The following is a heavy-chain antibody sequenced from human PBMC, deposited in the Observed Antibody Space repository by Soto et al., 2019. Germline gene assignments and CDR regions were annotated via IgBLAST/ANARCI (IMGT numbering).Heavy chain of an antibody. CDR1: GGSISSGGYY. CDR2: IYYSGST. Sequence: PSETLSLTCTVSGGSISSGGYYWSWIRQHPGKGLEWIGYIYYSGSTYYNPSLKSRVTISVDTSKNQFSLKLSSVTAADTAVYYCARDSVVAAGYYYYGMDVWGQGTTVTVSS. CDR3: ARDSVVAAGYYYYGMDV. V-gene: IGHV4-31*03. D-gene: IGHD2-15*01. J-gene: IGHJ6*02.